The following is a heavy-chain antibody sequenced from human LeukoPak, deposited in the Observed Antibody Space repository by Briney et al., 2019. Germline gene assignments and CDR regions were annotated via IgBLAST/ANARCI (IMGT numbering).Heavy chain of an antibody. D-gene: IGHD6-6*01. Sequence: SETLSLTCTVSGGSISSYYWSWIRQPAGKGLEWIGRISSSGSTNYNPSLKSRVTMSVDTSKNQFSLKLSSVTAADTAVYYCAREGRSSSSGYWGQGTLVTVCS. CDR2: ISSSGST. J-gene: IGHJ4*02. CDR1: GGSISSYY. V-gene: IGHV4-4*07. CDR3: AREGRSSSSGY.